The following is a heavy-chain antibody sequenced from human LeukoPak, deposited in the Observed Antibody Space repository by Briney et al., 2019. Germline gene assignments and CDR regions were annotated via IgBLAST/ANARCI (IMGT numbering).Heavy chain of an antibody. CDR3: AKAGLGRYPYYGMDV. J-gene: IGHJ6*04. D-gene: IGHD3-16*01. Sequence: GGSLRLSCAAFGFTFSSYAMSWVRQAPGKGLEWVSGISVSAGSTYYAASAKGRFTISRDNSKNTLYLQMNSLRAQDPAVYYCAKAGLGRYPYYGMDVWGKGTTVTVSS. V-gene: IGHV3-23*01. CDR2: ISVSAGST. CDR1: GFTFSSYA.